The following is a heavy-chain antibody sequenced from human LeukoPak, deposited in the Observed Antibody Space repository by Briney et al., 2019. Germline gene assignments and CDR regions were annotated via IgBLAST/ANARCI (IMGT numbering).Heavy chain of an antibody. CDR1: GFTFSSYW. D-gene: IGHD6-13*01. V-gene: IGHV3-74*01. CDR2: INYDGSDT. Sequence: GGSLRLSCAASGFTFSSYWMHSARQAPGKGLVWVSGINYDGSDTRYADTVKGRFTISRDNAKNTLYLQMNSLRAEDTAVYYCQRDFMTAAGIHWGQGTLVTVSS. CDR3: QRDFMTAAGIH. J-gene: IGHJ4*02.